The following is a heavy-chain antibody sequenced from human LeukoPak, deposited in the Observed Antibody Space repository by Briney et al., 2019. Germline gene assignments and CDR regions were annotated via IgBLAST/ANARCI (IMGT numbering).Heavy chain of an antibody. D-gene: IGHD6-13*01. CDR3: ARDEKDSSSWYYFDY. V-gene: IGHV1-18*01. Sequence: ASVKVSCKASGYTFTSYGISWVRQAPGQGLEWMGWISAYNGNTNNAQKLQGRVTMTTDTSTSTAYLELRSLRSDDTAVYYCARDEKDSSSWYYFDYWGQETLVTVSS. CDR2: ISAYNGNT. J-gene: IGHJ4*02. CDR1: GYTFTSYG.